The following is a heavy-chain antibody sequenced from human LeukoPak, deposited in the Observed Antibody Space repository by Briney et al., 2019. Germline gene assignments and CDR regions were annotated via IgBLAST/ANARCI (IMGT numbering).Heavy chain of an antibody. Sequence: ASVKVSCKASGYTFTSYYMHWVRQAPGQGLEWMGIINPSGGSTSYAQKFQGRVTMTRDMSTSTVYMELSSLRSEDTAVYYCARDGGLANPGNYWGQGTLVTVSS. CDR3: ARDGGLANPGNY. J-gene: IGHJ4*02. V-gene: IGHV1-46*01. D-gene: IGHD3-16*01. CDR1: GYTFTSYY. CDR2: INPSGGST.